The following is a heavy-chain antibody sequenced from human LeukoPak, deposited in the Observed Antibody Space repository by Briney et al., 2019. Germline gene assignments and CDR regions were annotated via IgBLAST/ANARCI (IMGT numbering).Heavy chain of an antibody. CDR1: GFTFSDYA. D-gene: IGHD1-7*01. Sequence: PGESLRLSCAASGFTFSDYAMHWVRQAPGKGLEWVAVISKDGSDKYYPGSVRGRFTISRDNSKNTIYLPMDSLRAEDTAIYYCARDYWWNYDYWGQGTLVTVSS. CDR3: ARDYWWNYDY. CDR2: ISKDGSDK. V-gene: IGHV3-30-3*01. J-gene: IGHJ4*02.